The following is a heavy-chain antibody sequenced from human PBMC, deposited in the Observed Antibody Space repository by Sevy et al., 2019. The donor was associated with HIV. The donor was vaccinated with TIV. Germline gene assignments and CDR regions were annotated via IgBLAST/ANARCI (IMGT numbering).Heavy chain of an antibody. CDR3: AKDVDSSGYYYEYYYYYGMDV. CDR2: ISYDGSNK. V-gene: IGHV3-30*18. J-gene: IGHJ6*02. CDR1: GFTFSSYG. Sequence: VGSLRLSCAASGFTFSSYGMHWVRQAPGKGLEWVAVISYDGSNKYYADSVKGRFTISRDNSKNTLYLQMNSLRAEDTAVYYCAKDVDSSGYYYEYYYYYGMDVWGQGTTVTVSS. D-gene: IGHD3-22*01.